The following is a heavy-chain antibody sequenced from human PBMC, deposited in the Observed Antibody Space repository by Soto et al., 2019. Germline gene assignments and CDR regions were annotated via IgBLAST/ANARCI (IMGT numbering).Heavy chain of an antibody. Sequence: GGSLRLSCAASRFTFSSDAMSWVRQAPGKGLEWVSAISGSGGSTYYADSVKGRFTISRDNSKNTLYLQMNNLRAEDTAVYYCAKATYCYGSGSFFLDYWGQGTLVTVSS. D-gene: IGHD3-10*01. CDR1: RFTFSSDA. V-gene: IGHV3-23*01. CDR2: ISGSGGST. CDR3: AKATYCYGSGSFFLDY. J-gene: IGHJ4*02.